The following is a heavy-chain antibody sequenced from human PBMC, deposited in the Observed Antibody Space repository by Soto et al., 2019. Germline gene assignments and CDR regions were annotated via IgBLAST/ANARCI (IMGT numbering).Heavy chain of an antibody. D-gene: IGHD6-19*01. Sequence: QVQLVQSGAEVKKPGSSVKVSCKASGGTFSSSAISWVRQAPGQGLAWMGGIIPIFGTANYAQKFQGRVTITADEATSTVYMDLSSLTSEDTAMYYCASSADSSGWYYFEYWGQGPLVTVSS. CDR3: ASSADSSGWYYFEY. CDR2: IIPIFGTA. CDR1: GGTFSSSA. V-gene: IGHV1-69*12. J-gene: IGHJ4*02.